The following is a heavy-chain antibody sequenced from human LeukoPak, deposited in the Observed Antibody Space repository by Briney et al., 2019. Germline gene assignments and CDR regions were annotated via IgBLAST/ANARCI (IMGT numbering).Heavy chain of an antibody. D-gene: IGHD2-15*01. V-gene: IGHV3-21*01. CDR1: GFTFSSYS. CDR3: ARATQYCSGGSCYDTWFDP. CDR2: ISSRSSYR. Sequence: GGSLRLSCAASGFTFSSYSMNWVRQAPGKGLEWVSSISSRSSYRYYADSMKGRFTISRDNAKNSLYLQMNSLRAEDTAVYYCARATQYCSGGSCYDTWFDPWGQGTLVTVSS. J-gene: IGHJ5*02.